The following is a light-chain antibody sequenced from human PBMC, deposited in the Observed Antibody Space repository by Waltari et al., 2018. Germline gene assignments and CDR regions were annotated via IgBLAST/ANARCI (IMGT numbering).Light chain of an antibody. CDR2: AAS. CDR3: QQSYSTPGT. Sequence: DIQMTQSPSSLSASVGDRVTITCRASQSISSYLNWYQQKPGKAPKRLIYAASSLQSGVPSRFSGSGSGTDFTLTISSLQPEDFATYYCQQSYSTPGTFGPGTKVDI. V-gene: IGKV1-39*01. J-gene: IGKJ3*01. CDR1: QSISSY.